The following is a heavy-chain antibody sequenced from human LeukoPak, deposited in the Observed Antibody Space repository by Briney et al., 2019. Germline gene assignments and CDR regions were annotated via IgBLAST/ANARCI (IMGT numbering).Heavy chain of an antibody. V-gene: IGHV1-18*04. CDR3: ARDLNSSSWPNWFDP. D-gene: IGHD6-13*01. Sequence: GASVKVSCKASGYTFTGYYMHWVRQAPGQGLEWMGWISAYNGHTNYAQKFQGRVTMTTDTSTSTAYMELRSLRSDDTAVYYCARDLNSSSWPNWFDPWGQGTLVTVSS. CDR1: GYTFTGYY. J-gene: IGHJ5*02. CDR2: ISAYNGHT.